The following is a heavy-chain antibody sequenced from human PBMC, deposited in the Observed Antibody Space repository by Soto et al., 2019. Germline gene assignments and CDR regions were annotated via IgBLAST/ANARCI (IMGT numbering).Heavy chain of an antibody. CDR3: ARGDYYDSSQFDP. Sequence: SETLSLTCTVSGGSISSYYWSWIRQPPGKGLEWIGYIYHSGSTYYNPSLKSRVTISVDRSKNQFSLKLSSVTAADTAVYYCARGDYYDSSQFDPWGQGTLVTVSS. D-gene: IGHD3-22*01. CDR1: GGSISSYY. V-gene: IGHV4-59*12. J-gene: IGHJ5*02. CDR2: IYHSGST.